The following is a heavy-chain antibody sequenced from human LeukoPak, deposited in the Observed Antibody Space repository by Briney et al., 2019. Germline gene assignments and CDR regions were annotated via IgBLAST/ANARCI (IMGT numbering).Heavy chain of an antibody. D-gene: IGHD3-10*01. V-gene: IGHV1-46*01. CDR2: INPSGGST. CDR3: ARSASMVRGVILSDY. CDR1: GYTFTSYY. J-gene: IGHJ4*02. Sequence: ASVKVSCKASGYTFTSYYMHWVRQAPGQGLEWMGIINPSGGSTSYAQKFQGRVTMTRDTSTSTVYMELSSLRSEDTAVNYCARSASMVRGVILSDYWGQGTLVTVSS.